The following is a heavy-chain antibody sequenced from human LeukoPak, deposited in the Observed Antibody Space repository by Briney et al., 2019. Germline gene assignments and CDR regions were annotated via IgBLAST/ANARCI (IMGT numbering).Heavy chain of an antibody. CDR1: GGSISSYY. J-gene: IGHJ6*02. Sequence: SETLSLTCTVSGGSISSYYWSWIRQPSGKGLEWIGYIYYSGSTNYNPSLKSRVTISVDTSKNQFSLKLSSVTAADTAVYYCARWSSRSSGWPYYYYGMDVWGQGTTVTVSS. CDR2: IYYSGST. CDR3: ARWSSRSSGWPYYYYGMDV. D-gene: IGHD6-19*01. V-gene: IGHV4-59*08.